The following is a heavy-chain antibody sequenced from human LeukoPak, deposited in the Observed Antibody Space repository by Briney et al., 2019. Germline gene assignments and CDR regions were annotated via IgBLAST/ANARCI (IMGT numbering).Heavy chain of an antibody. CDR1: GFTFSSYA. V-gene: IGHV3-23*01. J-gene: IGHJ3*02. Sequence: PGGSLRLSCAASGFTFSSYAMSWVRQAPGKGLEWVSAISGSGGSTYYADSVKGRFTISRDNAKNSLYLQMNSLRAEDTAVYYCARLDTAMDYSAFDIWGQGTMVTVSS. CDR3: ARLDTAMDYSAFDI. CDR2: ISGSGGST. D-gene: IGHD5-18*01.